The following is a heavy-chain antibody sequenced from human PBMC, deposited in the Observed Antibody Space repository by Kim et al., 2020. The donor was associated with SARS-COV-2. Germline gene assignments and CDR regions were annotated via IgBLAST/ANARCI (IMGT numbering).Heavy chain of an antibody. V-gene: IGHV1-46*01. CDR2: ST. CDR3: ARAHTGAMDV. D-gene: IGHD4-17*01. J-gene: IGHJ6*02. Sequence: STTYAQKFQGRVTMTSDTPTSTVYMELSSLTSEETAMYYCARAHTGAMDVWGQGTTVTVSS.